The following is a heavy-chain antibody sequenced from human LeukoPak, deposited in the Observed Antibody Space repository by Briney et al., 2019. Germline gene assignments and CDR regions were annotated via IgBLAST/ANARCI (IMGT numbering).Heavy chain of an antibody. CDR2: ISYDGSNK. V-gene: IGHV3-30*18. J-gene: IGHJ4*02. D-gene: IGHD3-3*01. CDR3: AKDGDS. Sequence: GGSLRLSCAASGFTFSSYAMSWVRQAPGKGLEWVAVISYDGSNKYYADSVKGRFTISRDNSKNTLYLQMNSLRAEDTAVYYCAKDGDSWGQGTLVTVSS. CDR1: GFTFSSYA.